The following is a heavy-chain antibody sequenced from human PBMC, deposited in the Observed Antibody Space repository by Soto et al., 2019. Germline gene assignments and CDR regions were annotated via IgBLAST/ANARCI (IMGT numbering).Heavy chain of an antibody. V-gene: IGHV4-59*01. J-gene: IGHJ5*01. CDR2: IYNNGTT. CDR1: GGSINSYY. CDR3: KRGHWALDS. D-gene: IGHD3-16*01. Sequence: SETLSLTCTVSGGSINSYYWSWIRQPPGKGLEWIAYIYNNGTTNSDPSLKSRVTISLDTSKNQFYLKLTSVTAADTAVYYCKRGHWALDSWAQGTLVTVSS.